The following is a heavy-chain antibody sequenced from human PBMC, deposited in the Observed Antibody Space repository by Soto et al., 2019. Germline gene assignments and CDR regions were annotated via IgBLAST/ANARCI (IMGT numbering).Heavy chain of an antibody. J-gene: IGHJ6*02. D-gene: IGHD2-2*02. CDR3: AREPATAIPSRYYYYGMDV. CDR2: IIPILGIA. CDR1: GGTFSSYT. Sequence: GASVKVSCKASGGTFSSYTISWVRQAPRQGLEWMGRIIPILGIANYAQKFQGRVTITADKSTSTAYMELSSLRSEDTAVYYCAREPATAIPSRYYYYGMDVWGQGTTVTVSS. V-gene: IGHV1-69*04.